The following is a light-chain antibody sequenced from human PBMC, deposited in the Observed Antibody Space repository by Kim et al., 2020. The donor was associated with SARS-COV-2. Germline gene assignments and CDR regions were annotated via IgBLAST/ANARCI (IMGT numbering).Light chain of an antibody. V-gene: IGLV2-8*01. J-gene: IGLJ3*02. CDR2: EVS. CDR1: SSDIGGYNF. CDR3: SSYAGSSNWV. Sequence: SALTQPPSASGSPGQSVTISCTGTSSDIGGYNFVSWYQQHPGKAPKLMIYEVSKRPSGVPDRFSGSKSGSTASLTVSGLQAEDEADYYCSSYAGSSNWVFGGGTELTVL.